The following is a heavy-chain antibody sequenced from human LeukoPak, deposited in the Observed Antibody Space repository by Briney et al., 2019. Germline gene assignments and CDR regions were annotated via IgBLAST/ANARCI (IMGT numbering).Heavy chain of an antibody. J-gene: IGHJ4*02. CDR3: ARGGYSYGSGDY. CDR2: ISSSSSTM. D-gene: IGHD5-18*01. CDR1: GFIFSSSS. Sequence: GGSLRLSCAASGFIFSSSSMNWVRQAPGRGLEWVSYISSSSSTMYYADSVKGRFTISRDNAKNSLYLQMNSLRAEDTAVYYCARGGYSYGSGDYWGQGTLVTVSS. V-gene: IGHV3-48*01.